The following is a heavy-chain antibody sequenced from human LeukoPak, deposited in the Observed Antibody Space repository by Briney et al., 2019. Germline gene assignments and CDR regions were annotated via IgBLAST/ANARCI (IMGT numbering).Heavy chain of an antibody. CDR1: GFTFSDYY. Sequence: PGGSLRLSCAASGFTFSDYYMSWIRQAPGKGLEWVSYISSSSSTIYYADSVKGRFTISRDNAKNSLYLQMNSLRAEDTAVYYCARDYHMVRGVTLLGGFDYWGQGTLVTVSS. D-gene: IGHD3-10*01. CDR2: ISSSSSTI. V-gene: IGHV3-11*04. CDR3: ARDYHMVRGVTLLGGFDY. J-gene: IGHJ4*02.